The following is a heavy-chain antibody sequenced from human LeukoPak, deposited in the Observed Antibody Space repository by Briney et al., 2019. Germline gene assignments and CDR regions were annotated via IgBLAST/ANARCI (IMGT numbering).Heavy chain of an antibody. Sequence: ASVKVPCKASGYTFTSYYMHWVRQAPGQGLEWMGIINPSGGSTSYAQKFQGRVTMTRDTSTSTVYMELSSLRSEDTAVYYCASVGFRSGGWFDPWGQGTLVTVSS. D-gene: IGHD3-16*01. V-gene: IGHV1-46*01. CDR1: GYTFTSYY. CDR3: ASVGFRSGGWFDP. J-gene: IGHJ5*02. CDR2: INPSGGST.